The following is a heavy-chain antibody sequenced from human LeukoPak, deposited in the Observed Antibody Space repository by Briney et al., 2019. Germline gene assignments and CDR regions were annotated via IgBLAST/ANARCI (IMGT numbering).Heavy chain of an antibody. V-gene: IGHV5-51*01. J-gene: IGHJ5*02. CDR2: IYPDDSET. D-gene: IGHD5-12*01. CDR1: GYTFTNYW. CDR3: ARQRETEYSDYAYGWFDP. Sequence: GESLKISCKGGGYTFTNYWIVWVRQMPGKGLEWMGVIYPDDSETKYSPSFQGQVTISADKSISTAYLQWSSLKASDTAMYYCARQRETEYSDYAYGWFDPWGQGTLVTVSS.